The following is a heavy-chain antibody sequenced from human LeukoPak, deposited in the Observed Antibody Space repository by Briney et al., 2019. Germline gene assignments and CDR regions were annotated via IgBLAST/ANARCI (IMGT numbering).Heavy chain of an antibody. Sequence: SETLSLTCAVYGGSFSGYYWTWIRQPPGKGLEWIGYIYYSGSTYYNPSLKSRLTFSLDTSKNQFSLKLTSVTAADTAVYYCAKDARNYGRYFDLWGRGALVTVSS. CDR1: GGSFSGYY. D-gene: IGHD4-17*01. CDR3: AKDARNYGRYFDL. J-gene: IGHJ2*01. CDR2: IYYSGST. V-gene: IGHV4-59*06.